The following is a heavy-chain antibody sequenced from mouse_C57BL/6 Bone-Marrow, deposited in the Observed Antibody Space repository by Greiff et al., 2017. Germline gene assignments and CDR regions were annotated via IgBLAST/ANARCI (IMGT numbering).Heavy chain of an antibody. V-gene: IGHV5-6*01. CDR3: ASRTGTWYFDV. J-gene: IGHJ1*03. CDR2: ISSGGSYT. Sequence: EVQGVESGGDLVKPGGSLKLSCAASGFTFSSYGMSWVRQTPDKRLAWVATISSGGSYTYYPDSVKGRFTISRDNAKNTLYLQMSSLKSEDTAMYYCASRTGTWYFDVWGTGTTVTVSS. CDR1: GFTFSSYG. D-gene: IGHD4-1*01.